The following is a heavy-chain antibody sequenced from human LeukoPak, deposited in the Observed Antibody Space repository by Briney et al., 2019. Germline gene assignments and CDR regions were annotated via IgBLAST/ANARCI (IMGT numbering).Heavy chain of an antibody. CDR2: IGGGSTI. Sequence: GGSRCLSCAASGLTFSSYAMRWVSQPPGEGLGWVSSIGGGSTIYYADSVRGRFTISRDNAKNTLFLAMNSLRAEDTAVYYCAKSRRDYDSSDYHSLDYWGRGTLVTVSS. J-gene: IGHJ4*02. D-gene: IGHD3-22*01. CDR1: GLTFSSYA. V-gene: IGHV3-23*01. CDR3: AKSRRDYDSSDYHSLDY.